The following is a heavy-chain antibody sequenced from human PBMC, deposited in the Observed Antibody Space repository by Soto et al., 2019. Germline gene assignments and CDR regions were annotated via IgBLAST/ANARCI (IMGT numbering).Heavy chain of an antibody. CDR2: INAGNGNT. CDR1: GYTFTSYA. D-gene: IGHD2-15*01. J-gene: IGHJ5*02. V-gene: IGHV1-3*01. CDR3: ARDGCSGGSCYWFDP. Sequence: ASVKVSCKASGYTFTSYAMHWVRQAPGQRLEWMGWINAGNGNTKYSQKFQGRVTITRDTSASTAYMELSSLRSEDTAVYYCARDGCSGGSCYWFDPWGQGTLVTVSS.